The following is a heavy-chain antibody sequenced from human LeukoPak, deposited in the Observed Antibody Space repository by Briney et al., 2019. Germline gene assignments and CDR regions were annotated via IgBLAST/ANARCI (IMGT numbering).Heavy chain of an antibody. CDR1: GDSVSSNSAA. D-gene: IGHD3-3*01. V-gene: IGHV6-1*01. J-gene: IGHJ3*02. CDR3: ARGDDFWSGYNDAFDI. Sequence: SQTLSLTCAISGDSVSSNSAAWNWIRQSPSRGLEWLGRTYYRSKWYNDYAVSVKSRITINPDTSKNQFSLQLNSVTPEDTAVYYCARGDDFWSGYNDAFDIWGQGTTVTVSS. CDR2: TYYRSKWYN.